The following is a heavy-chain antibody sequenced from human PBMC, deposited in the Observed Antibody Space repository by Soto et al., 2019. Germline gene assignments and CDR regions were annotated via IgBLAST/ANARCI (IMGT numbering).Heavy chain of an antibody. J-gene: IGHJ3*02. D-gene: IGHD3-22*01. CDR3: TTEAYDNSGSLAFDI. V-gene: IGHV4-59*08. CDR1: GGSITNYY. CDR2: IFHTGTT. Sequence: PSETLSLTYTVSGGSITNYYYSWFRQPPGKGLEWIGYIFHTGTTSYNPSLKSRVTLSVDTSQSQFSLKLNSVTAADTAVYYCTTEAYDNSGSLAFDIWGPGTLVT.